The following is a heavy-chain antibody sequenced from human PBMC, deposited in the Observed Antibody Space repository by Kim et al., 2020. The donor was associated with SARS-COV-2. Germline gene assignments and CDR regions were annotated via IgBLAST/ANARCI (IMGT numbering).Heavy chain of an antibody. Sequence: GGSLRLSCAASGFTFSSYGMHWVRQAPGKGLEWVAVISYDGSNKYYADSVKGRFTISRDNSKNTLYLQMNSLRAEDTAVYYCAKDGIYYGSGSYSSGGFYYYGMDVWGQGTTVTVSS. V-gene: IGHV3-30*18. CDR3: AKDGIYYGSGSYSSGGFYYYGMDV. CDR2: ISYDGSNK. D-gene: IGHD3-10*01. J-gene: IGHJ6*02. CDR1: GFTFSSYG.